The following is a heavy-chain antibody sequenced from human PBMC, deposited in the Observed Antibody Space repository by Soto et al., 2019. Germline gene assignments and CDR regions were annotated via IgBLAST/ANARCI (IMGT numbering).Heavy chain of an antibody. CDR3: ARHDSSSSDLHFDY. CDR1: GGSISSYY. Sequence: SETLSLTCTVSGGSISSYYWSWIRQPPGKGLEWIGYIYYSGSTNYNPSLKSRVTISVDTSKNQFSLKLSSVTAADTAVYYCARHDSSSSDLHFDYWGQGTLVTVSS. V-gene: IGHV4-59*08. J-gene: IGHJ4*02. D-gene: IGHD6-6*01. CDR2: IYYSGST.